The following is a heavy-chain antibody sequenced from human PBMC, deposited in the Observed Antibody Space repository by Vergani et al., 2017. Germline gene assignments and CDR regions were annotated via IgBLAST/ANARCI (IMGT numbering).Heavy chain of an antibody. CDR3: ARLSYDTTPYLQGGYDC. CDR2: ISARYPST. D-gene: IGHD3-22*01. Sequence: EVQLLQSGGGVIQPGGFVRLSCAASVFTFSACPMTWVRQAPGKGLEWVSAISARYPSTYYADSVKGRFTISRDNSKNMLYLQMNSLRAEDTAVYYCARLSYDTTPYLQGGYDCWGQGTLVSVSS. V-gene: IGHV3-23*01. CDR1: VFTFSACP. J-gene: IGHJ4*02.